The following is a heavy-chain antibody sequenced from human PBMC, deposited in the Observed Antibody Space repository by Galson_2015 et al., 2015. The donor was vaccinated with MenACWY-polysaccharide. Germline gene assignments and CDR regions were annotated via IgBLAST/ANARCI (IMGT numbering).Heavy chain of an antibody. CDR3: ARLASQVFYNWFDP. Sequence: SLRLSCAASGFTFSSYSMNWVRQAPGKGLEWVSYISSSSSTIYYADSVKGRFTISRDNAKNSLYLQMNSLRPEDTAVYYCARLASQVFYNWFDPWGQGTLVTVSS. V-gene: IGHV3-48*01. J-gene: IGHJ5*02. D-gene: IGHD2-8*01. CDR1: GFTFSSYS. CDR2: ISSSSSTI.